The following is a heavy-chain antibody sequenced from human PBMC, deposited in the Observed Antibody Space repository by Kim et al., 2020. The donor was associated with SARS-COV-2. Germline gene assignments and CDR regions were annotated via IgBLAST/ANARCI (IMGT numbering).Heavy chain of an antibody. CDR2: ISSSSSSYI. CDR3: ARDLGSDNWGGYYYYGMDV. D-gene: IGHD7-27*01. J-gene: IGHJ6*02. Sequence: GGSLRLSCAASGFTFSSYSMNWVRQAPGKGLEWVSSISSSSSSYIYYADSVKGRFTISRDNAKNSLYLQMNSLRAEDTAVYYCARDLGSDNWGGYYYYGMDVWGQGPTVTVSS. V-gene: IGHV3-21*01. CDR1: GFTFSSYS.